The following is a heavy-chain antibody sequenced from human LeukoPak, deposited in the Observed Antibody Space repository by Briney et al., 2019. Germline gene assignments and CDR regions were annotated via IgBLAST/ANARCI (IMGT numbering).Heavy chain of an antibody. Sequence: QPGGSLRLSCAASGFTFSSYGMHWVRQAPGKGLEWVAVISYDGSNKYYADSVKGRFTISRDNSKNTLYLQMNSLRAEDTAVYYCARDGVDTAMGLRGYFDLWGRGTLVTVSS. V-gene: IGHV3-30*03. CDR3: ARDGVDTAMGLRGYFDL. J-gene: IGHJ2*01. CDR1: GFTFSSYG. D-gene: IGHD5-18*01. CDR2: ISYDGSNK.